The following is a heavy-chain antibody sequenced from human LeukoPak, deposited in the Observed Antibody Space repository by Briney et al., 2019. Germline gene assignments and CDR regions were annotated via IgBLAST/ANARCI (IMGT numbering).Heavy chain of an antibody. J-gene: IGHJ4*02. CDR1: GFTFSSYG. CDR3: ATSYGALLVSDY. Sequence: GGSLRLSCAASGFTFSSYGMTWVRQAPGKGLEWVSYISSSGSIIYYADSVKGRFTISRDNAKNSLYLQMNSLRAEDTAVYYCATSYGALLVSDYWGQGTLVTVSS. CDR2: ISSSGSII. D-gene: IGHD4/OR15-4a*01. V-gene: IGHV3-48*04.